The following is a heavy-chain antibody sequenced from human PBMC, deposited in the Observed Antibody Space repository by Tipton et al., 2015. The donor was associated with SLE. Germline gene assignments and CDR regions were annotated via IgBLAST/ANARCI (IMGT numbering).Heavy chain of an antibody. CDR3: ARVGYSGSRDL. V-gene: IGHV4-61*02. J-gene: IGHJ2*01. CDR2: IYTSGST. CDR1: GDSIRSGSYY. D-gene: IGHD1-26*01. Sequence: TLSLTCTVSGDSIRSGSYYWSWIRQPAGKGLEWIGRIYTSGSTNYSPSLRRRVTISIDTSKNQFSLKLSSVTAADTAVYYCARVGYSGSRDLWGRGTLVTVSS.